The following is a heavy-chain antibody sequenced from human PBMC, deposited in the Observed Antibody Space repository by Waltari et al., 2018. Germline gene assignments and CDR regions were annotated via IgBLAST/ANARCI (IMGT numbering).Heavy chain of an antibody. CDR3: ARVRASGGNSAFDI. CDR2: INPYNGNT. CDR1: GYNFRPYG. J-gene: IGHJ3*02. D-gene: IGHD1-1*01. V-gene: IGHV1-18*01. Sequence: QGQLVQSGAEVKKPGASVTVSCKASGYNFRPYGISWVRQAPGQGLEWMGWINPYNGNTNYAQMVQDSVTLTTDTSTSTAYMELRSLTSADTAVYYCARVRASGGNSAFDIWGQGTMVTVSS.